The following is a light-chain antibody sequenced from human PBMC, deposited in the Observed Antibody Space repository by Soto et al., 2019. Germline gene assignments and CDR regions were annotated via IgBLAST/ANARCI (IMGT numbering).Light chain of an antibody. CDR1: QSVASY. Sequence: EIVLTQSPDTLSLSPGDTATLSCRASQSVASYLAWYQQKPGQPPRLLMYHASNRATGIPARFSGSGSGTRFTLTIRSLEPDDFAVYYCQHRADWPRGSFGQGTKLEIK. CDR3: QHRADWPRGS. CDR2: HAS. J-gene: IGKJ2*01. V-gene: IGKV3-11*01.